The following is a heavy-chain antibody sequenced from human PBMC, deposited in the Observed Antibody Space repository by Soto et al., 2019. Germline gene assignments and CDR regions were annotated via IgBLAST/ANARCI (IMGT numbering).Heavy chain of an antibody. V-gene: IGHV1-18*04. CDR2: ISAYNGNT. J-gene: IGHJ6*02. CDR1: GYTFTGYY. Sequence: RASVKVSCKASGYTFTGYYMHWVRQAPGQGLEWMGWISAYNGNTNYAQKLQGRVTMTTDTSTSTAYMELRSLRSDDTAVYYCARGASSWGTLRYYGLDVWGQGTTVTVSS. CDR3: ARGASSWGTLRYYGLDV. D-gene: IGHD6-13*01.